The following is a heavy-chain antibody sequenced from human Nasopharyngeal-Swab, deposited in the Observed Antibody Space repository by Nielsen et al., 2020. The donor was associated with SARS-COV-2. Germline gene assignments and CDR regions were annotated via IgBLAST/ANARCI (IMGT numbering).Heavy chain of an antibody. CDR3: AREYCSSTSCYFWGLDYYYGMDV. CDR1: GFTFSSYG. J-gene: IGHJ6*02. CDR2: ISYDGSNK. Sequence: GESLKISCAASGFTFSSYGMHWVRQAPGKGLEWVAVISYDGSNKYYADSVKGRFTISRDNSKNTLYLQMNSLRAEDTAVYYCAREYCSSTSCYFWGLDYYYGMDVWGQGTTVTVSS. V-gene: IGHV3-30*03. D-gene: IGHD2-2*01.